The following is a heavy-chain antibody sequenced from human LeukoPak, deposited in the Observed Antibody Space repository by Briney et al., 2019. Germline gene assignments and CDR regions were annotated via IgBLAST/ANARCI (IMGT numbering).Heavy chain of an antibody. CDR2: IGGSGGSS. V-gene: IGHV3-23*01. CDR3: ARDVGYGENYFDY. CDR1: GFTFSNYA. Sequence: GGSLRLSCAASGFTFSNYAMNWVRQAPGKGLEWVSAIGGSGGSSYYADSVKGRVTISRDNSKNTLYLQMNSLRAEDTAVYYCARDVGYGENYFDYWGQGTLVTVSS. J-gene: IGHJ4*02. D-gene: IGHD5-12*01.